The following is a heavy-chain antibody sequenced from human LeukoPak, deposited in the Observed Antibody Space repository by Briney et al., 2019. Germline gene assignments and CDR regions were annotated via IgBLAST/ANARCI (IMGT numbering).Heavy chain of an antibody. CDR3: VRNWSLDS. CDR2: IKPDGSEK. CDR1: GFTFSIYS. Sequence: GSLRLSCAASGFTFSIYSMNWVRQAPGRGLEWVANIKPDGSEKNYGDSVKGRFTISRDNAKNSLFLQMNSLTAEDTAVYYCVRNWSLDSWGQGTLVTVSS. V-gene: IGHV3-7*01. D-gene: IGHD3-3*01. J-gene: IGHJ4*02.